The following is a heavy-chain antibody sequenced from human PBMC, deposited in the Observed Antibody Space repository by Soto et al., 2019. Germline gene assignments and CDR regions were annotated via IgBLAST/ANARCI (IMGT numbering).Heavy chain of an antibody. CDR3: VKGYWKGDV. CDR2: ISGSGGSI. CDR1: EFTFSTYA. Sequence: EVQLLASGGGLVQHGGSLRLSCAASEFTFSTYAMNWVLQAPGNGLEWVSAISGSGGSIHYADSVKGRFTISRDNSKNTLYLQMNSLRDEDTAVYHCVKGYWKGDVWGQGTTVTVSS. V-gene: IGHV3-23*01. J-gene: IGHJ6*01. D-gene: IGHD1-1*01.